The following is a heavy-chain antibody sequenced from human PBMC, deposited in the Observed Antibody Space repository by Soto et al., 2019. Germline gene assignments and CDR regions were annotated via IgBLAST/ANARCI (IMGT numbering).Heavy chain of an antibody. J-gene: IGHJ6*02. CDR1: GYPFTGYY. CDR3: TKKPMWCPQRVQNYCMDV. V-gene: IGHV1-2*02. CDR2: VNPDSGDT. D-gene: IGHD6-13*01. Sequence: XSVKVTITAAGYPFTGYYMHWVRRAPGQGPEWMGWVNPDSGDTHYVQKFQCRVTMTGDTSISTAYMELTKLASDDTALYYCTKKPMWCPQRVQNYCMDVWGQRTTVTVSS.